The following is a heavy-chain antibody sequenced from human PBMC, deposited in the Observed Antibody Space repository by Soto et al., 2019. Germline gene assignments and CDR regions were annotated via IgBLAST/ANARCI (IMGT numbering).Heavy chain of an antibody. J-gene: IGHJ4*02. Sequence: QVQLQESGPGLVKPSGTLSLTCAVSGGSISSSNWWSWVRQPPGKGLEWIGEIYHSGKTNYNPSLKSRVTMALDKSRNQFSLKLSSVTAADTAVYYCARRWGEGRVDYWGQGTLVTVSS. CDR1: GGSISSSNW. CDR3: ARRWGEGRVDY. V-gene: IGHV4-4*02. CDR2: IYHSGKT. D-gene: IGHD3-10*01.